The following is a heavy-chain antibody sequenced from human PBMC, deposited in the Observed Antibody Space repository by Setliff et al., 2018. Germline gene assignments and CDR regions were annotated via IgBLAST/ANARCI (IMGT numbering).Heavy chain of an antibody. J-gene: IGHJ6*03. D-gene: IGHD2-15*01. V-gene: IGHV3-30*01. CDR3: AGARGGLIYMDV. CDR1: GFT. Sequence: LRLSCAAFGFTVHWVRQAPGKGLEWVSAISSDGISKYYAESVKGRFTISRDNSKNTVYLQMDSLTADDTAVYYCAGARGGLIYMDVWGKGTTVTVSS. CDR2: ISSDGISK.